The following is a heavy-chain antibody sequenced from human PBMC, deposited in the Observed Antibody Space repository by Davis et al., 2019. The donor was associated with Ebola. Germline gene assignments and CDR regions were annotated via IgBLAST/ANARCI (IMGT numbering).Heavy chain of an antibody. CDR2: INPTSKNI. Sequence: PGGSLRLSCAASGFTLGSYSLNWVRQAPGKGLEWVASINPTSKNIYYSDSVKGRFTISRDNAKSSLFLQMNGLRADDTAVYYYARRFIAPIQHTYFGYWGQGTLVTVSS. CDR1: GFTLGSYS. CDR3: ARRFIAPIQHTYFGY. D-gene: IGHD2-15*01. V-gene: IGHV3-21*01. J-gene: IGHJ4*02.